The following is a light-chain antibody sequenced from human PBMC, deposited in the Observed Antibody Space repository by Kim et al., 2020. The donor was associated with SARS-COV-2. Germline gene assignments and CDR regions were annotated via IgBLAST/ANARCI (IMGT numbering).Light chain of an antibody. Sequence: ASVGDRVTITCRTTKSIYSHLNWYQQKPGKAPKLLISAASTLQGGVTSRFSGSGSETDFTLTISSLQPEDFATYFCQQSYITPFTFGPGTKVDIK. CDR1: KSIYSH. CDR3: QQSYITPFT. V-gene: IGKV1-39*01. CDR2: AAS. J-gene: IGKJ3*01.